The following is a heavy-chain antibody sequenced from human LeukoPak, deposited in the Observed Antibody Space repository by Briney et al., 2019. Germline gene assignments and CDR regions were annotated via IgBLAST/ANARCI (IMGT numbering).Heavy chain of an antibody. CDR2: ISSSGSTI. J-gene: IGHJ6*03. CDR1: GFTFSDYY. D-gene: IGHD3-3*01. V-gene: IGHV3-11*04. CDR3: AKDRMDDFWSGYYKGYMDV. Sequence: PGGSLRLSCAASGFTFSDYYMSWIRQAPGKGLEWVPYISSSGSTIYYADSVKGRFTISRDNAKNSLYLQMNSLRAEDTAVYYCAKDRMDDFWSGYYKGYMDVWGKGTTVTVSS.